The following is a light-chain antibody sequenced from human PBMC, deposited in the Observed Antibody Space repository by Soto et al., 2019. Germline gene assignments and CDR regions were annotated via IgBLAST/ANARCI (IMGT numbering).Light chain of an antibody. CDR2: KAS. Sequence: DIQMTQSPSTLSASVGDRVKITCRASQSISSWLAWYQQKPGKAPNLLIYKASSLESGVPSRFSGSGSGTEFTLTISSLQPDDFATYYCQQYNSYWTFGQGTNVEI. V-gene: IGKV1-5*03. CDR1: QSISSW. CDR3: QQYNSYWT. J-gene: IGKJ1*01.